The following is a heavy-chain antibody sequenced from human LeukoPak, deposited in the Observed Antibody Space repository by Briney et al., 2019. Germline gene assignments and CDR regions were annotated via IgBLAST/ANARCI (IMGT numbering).Heavy chain of an antibody. J-gene: IGHJ4*02. CDR1: GFTFSSYA. V-gene: IGHV3-23*01. Sequence: GGSLRLSCAASGFTFSSYAMSWVRQAPGKGLEWVSAISGSGGSTDYADSVKGRFTISRDNSKNTLYLQMNSLRAEDTAIYYCAKDPTVGTANYFDYWGQGTLVTVSS. CDR3: AKDPTVGTANYFDY. CDR2: ISGSGGST. D-gene: IGHD4-23*01.